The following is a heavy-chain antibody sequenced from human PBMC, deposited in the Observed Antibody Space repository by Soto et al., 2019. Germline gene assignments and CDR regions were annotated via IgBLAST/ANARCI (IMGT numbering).Heavy chain of an antibody. V-gene: IGHV3-33*01. D-gene: IGHD2-2*01. J-gene: IGHJ5*02. CDR1: GFTLSNYG. CDR3: ARNVGSPGSSRWFDT. Sequence: QVQLVESGGGVVQPGRSLTLSCVASGFTLSNYGMHWVRQAPGKGLEWVAVIWYDGAATYSADSVKGRFSISRDNAKNELFLQLSSLRAEETDVYYCARNVGSPGSSRWFDTWGQGTLVTVSS. CDR2: IWYDGAAT.